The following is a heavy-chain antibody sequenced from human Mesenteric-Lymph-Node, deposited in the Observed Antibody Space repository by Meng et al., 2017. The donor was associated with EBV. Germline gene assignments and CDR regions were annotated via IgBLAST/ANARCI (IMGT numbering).Heavy chain of an antibody. CDR2: IYHSGIT. Sequence: QGQLQEAGPGLLKPSGTLSLTCDVSGDSISSSNWGSWVRQPPGKGLEWVGEIYHSGITNYNPSLSSRVTMSVDKSKNQFSLNLISLTAADTAVYYCASAQCSGGGCPGGSWGQGTLVTVSS. J-gene: IGHJ5*02. CDR3: ASAQCSGGGCPGGS. CDR1: GDSISSSNW. D-gene: IGHD2-15*01. V-gene: IGHV4-4*02.